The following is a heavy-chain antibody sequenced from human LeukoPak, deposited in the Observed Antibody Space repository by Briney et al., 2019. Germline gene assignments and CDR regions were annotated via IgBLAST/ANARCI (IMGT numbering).Heavy chain of an antibody. D-gene: IGHD6-19*01. CDR2: ISGSGGST. V-gene: IGHV3-23*01. J-gene: IGHJ4*02. Sequence: GGSLRLSCAASGFTFSSYAMSWVRQAPGEGLERVSAISGSGGSTYYANSVKGRFTISRDNSKNTLYLQMNSLRAEDTAVYYCAKVTGYSSGWSDYWGQGTLVTVSS. CDR1: GFTFSSYA. CDR3: AKVTGYSSGWSDY.